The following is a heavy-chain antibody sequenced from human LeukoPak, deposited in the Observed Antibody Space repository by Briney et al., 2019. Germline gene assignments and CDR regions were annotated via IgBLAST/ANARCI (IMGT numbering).Heavy chain of an antibody. CDR3: ARYSSGRPPFDY. V-gene: IGHV1-2*02. CDR2: INPNSGGT. D-gene: IGHD3-22*01. J-gene: IGHJ4*02. CDR1: GYTFTGYY. Sequence: ASVKVSCKASGYTFTGYYMHWVRQAPGQGLEWMGWINPNSGGTNYAQKFQDRVTMTRDTSISTAYMELSSLRSDDTAVYYCARYSSGRPPFDYWGQGTLVTVSS.